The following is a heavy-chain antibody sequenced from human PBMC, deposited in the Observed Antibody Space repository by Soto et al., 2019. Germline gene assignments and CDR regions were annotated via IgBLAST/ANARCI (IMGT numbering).Heavy chain of an antibody. V-gene: IGHV3-23*01. J-gene: IGHJ5*02. CDR3: AKDRSVDTRDWFDP. CDR2: ITGSGGST. CDR1: GFTFGTYA. Sequence: EVQLLESGGGLVQPGGSLRLSCAASGFTFGTYAMNWVLQAPGKGLEWVSGITGSGGSTYYADSVKGRFTISRDNSENTLYLQMNSLRGDDTAVYYCAKDRSVDTRDWFDPWGQGTLVTVSS. D-gene: IGHD5-18*01.